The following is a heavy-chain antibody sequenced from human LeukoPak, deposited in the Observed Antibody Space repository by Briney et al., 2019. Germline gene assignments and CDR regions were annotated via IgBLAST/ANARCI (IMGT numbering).Heavy chain of an antibody. CDR1: GFTFSSYS. Sequence: AGGSLRLCCAASGFTFSSYSMNWVRQAPGKGLEWVSSISSSSSYIYYADSVKGRFTISRNNAKNSLYLQMNSLRAEDTAVYYCARDRNQGRAPFDYWGQGTLVTVSS. D-gene: IGHD1-14*01. CDR2: ISSSSSYI. CDR3: ARDRNQGRAPFDY. V-gene: IGHV3-21*01. J-gene: IGHJ4*02.